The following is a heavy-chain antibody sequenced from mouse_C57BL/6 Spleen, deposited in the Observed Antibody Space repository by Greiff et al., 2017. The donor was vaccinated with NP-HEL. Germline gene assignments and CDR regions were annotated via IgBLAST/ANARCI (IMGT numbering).Heavy chain of an antibody. D-gene: IGHD2-3*01. CDR3: TTDGYFTFFDY. Sequence: VQLQQSGAELVRPGASVKLSCTASGFNIKDYYMHWVKQRPEQGLEWIGRIDPEDGDPEYAPKFQGKATMTADTSSNTAYLQLSSLTSEDTAVYYCTTDGYFTFFDYWGQGTTLTVSS. CDR2: IDPEDGDP. J-gene: IGHJ2*01. CDR1: GFNIKDYY. V-gene: IGHV14-1*01.